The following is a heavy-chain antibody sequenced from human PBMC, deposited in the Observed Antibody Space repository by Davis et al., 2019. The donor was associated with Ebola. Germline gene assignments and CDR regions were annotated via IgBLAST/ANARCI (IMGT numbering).Heavy chain of an antibody. V-gene: IGHV1-18*01. D-gene: IGHD3-3*01. Sequence: AASVKVSCKASGGTFSSYAITWVRQAPGQGPEWLGWISPYNGKTNYAQKVHDRVTMTTDISTSTAYMELRGLASDDTAVYYCARCNYDFWSGIGAGYYGMDVWGQGTTVTVSS. J-gene: IGHJ6*02. CDR3: ARCNYDFWSGIGAGYYGMDV. CDR2: ISPYNGKT. CDR1: GGTFSSYA.